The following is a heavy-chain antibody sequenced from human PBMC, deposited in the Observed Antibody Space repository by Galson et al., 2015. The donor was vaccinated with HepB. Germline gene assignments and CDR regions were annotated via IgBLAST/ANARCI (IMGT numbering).Heavy chain of an antibody. CDR2: IIPIFGTA. V-gene: IGHV1-69*06. J-gene: IGHJ6*02. D-gene: IGHD6-6*01. Sequence: SVKVSCKASGGTFSSYAISWVRQAPGQGLEWMGGIIPIFGTANYAQKFQGRVTITADKSTSTAYMELSSLRSEDTAVYYCAREDRVWGEYSSSSAPTYYYYGMDVWGQGTTVTVSS. CDR1: GGTFSSYA. CDR3: AREDRVWGEYSSSSAPTYYYYGMDV.